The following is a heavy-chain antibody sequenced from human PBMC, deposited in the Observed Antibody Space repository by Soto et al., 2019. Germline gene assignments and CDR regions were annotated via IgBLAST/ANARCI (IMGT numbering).Heavy chain of an antibody. CDR3: ATIDMVEKFDP. CDR1: GFIFSDRY. Sequence: GGSLRLSCAASGFIFSDRYMDWVRQTPGKGLEWLGRIRNRANSYSTEYAASVRGRFTISRDDSNNLLYLHMSSLKTEDTAVYYCATIDMVEKFDPRGQGILVTVSS. D-gene: IGHD3-10*01. J-gene: IGHJ5*02. CDR2: IRNRANSYST. V-gene: IGHV3-72*01.